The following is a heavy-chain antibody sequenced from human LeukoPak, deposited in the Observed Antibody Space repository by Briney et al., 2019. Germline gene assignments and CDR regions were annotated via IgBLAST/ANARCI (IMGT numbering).Heavy chain of an antibody. CDR3: ARHERGYYFDY. V-gene: IGHV4-59*08. CDR2: IYYSGIP. J-gene: IGHJ4*02. CDR1: GGSISSYY. D-gene: IGHD3-16*01. Sequence: SETLSLTCTVSGGSISSYYWSWIRQPPGKGLEWIGAIYYSGIPYYNPSLKSRVTLSVDTSKNQFSLRLSFVTAADTAVYYCARHERGYYFDYWGQGTLVTVSS.